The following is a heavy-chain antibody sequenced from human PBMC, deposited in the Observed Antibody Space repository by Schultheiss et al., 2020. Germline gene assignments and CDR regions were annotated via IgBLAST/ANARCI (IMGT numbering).Heavy chain of an antibody. D-gene: IGHD6-13*01. Sequence: GGSLRLSCAASGFTFSNYGMHWVRQAPGKGLEWVAVISKDGSNKYYADSVKGRFTISRDNSKSTLYLQMNSLRAEDTAVYYCAKGAAAGTHGDFDYWGQGTLVTVSS. J-gene: IGHJ4*02. CDR2: ISKDGSNK. CDR3: AKGAAAGTHGDFDY. CDR1: GFTFSNYG. V-gene: IGHV3-30*18.